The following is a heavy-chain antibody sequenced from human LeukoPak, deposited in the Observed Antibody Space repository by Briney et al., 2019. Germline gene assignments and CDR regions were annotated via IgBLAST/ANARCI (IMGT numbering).Heavy chain of an antibody. J-gene: IGHJ4*02. Sequence: ASVKVSCKASGYTFTSYAIHWVRQAPGQRLEWMGWINAGNGNTKYSQKFQGRVTITRDTSANTAYMELSSLRSEDTAVYYCAREFGDYDIFDYWGQGTLVTVSS. D-gene: IGHD3-9*01. CDR1: GYTFTSYA. V-gene: IGHV1-3*01. CDR3: AREFGDYDIFDY. CDR2: INAGNGNT.